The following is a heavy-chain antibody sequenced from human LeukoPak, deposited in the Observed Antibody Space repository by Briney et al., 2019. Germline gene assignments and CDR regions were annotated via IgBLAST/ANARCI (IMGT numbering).Heavy chain of an antibody. Sequence: PGGSLRLPCAASGFTFSSYSMSWVRQAPGKGLEWVSGFSVSDKTTYYADSVKGRFIISRDNSENTLYLQIKSLRAEDTAVYYCAKDPSMYDGDYIIRWGQGTLVIVSS. D-gene: IGHD4-17*01. CDR1: GFTFSSYS. V-gene: IGHV3-23*01. J-gene: IGHJ4*02. CDR2: FSVSDKTT. CDR3: AKDPSMYDGDYIIR.